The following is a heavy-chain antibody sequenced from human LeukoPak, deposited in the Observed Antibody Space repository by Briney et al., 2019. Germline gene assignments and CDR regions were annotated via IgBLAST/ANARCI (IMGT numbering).Heavy chain of an antibody. J-gene: IGHJ4*02. D-gene: IGHD4-11*01. Sequence: GASVKVSCKASGGTFSSYAISWVRQAPGQGLEWMGRIIPILGIANYAQKLQGRVTITADKSTSTAYMELSSLRSEDTAVYYCARTTVTTSFDYWGQGTLVTVSS. CDR1: GGTFSSYA. V-gene: IGHV1-69*04. CDR3: ARTTVTTSFDY. CDR2: IIPILGIA.